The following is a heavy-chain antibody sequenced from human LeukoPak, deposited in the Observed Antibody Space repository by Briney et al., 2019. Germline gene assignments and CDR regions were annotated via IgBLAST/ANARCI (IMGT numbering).Heavy chain of an antibody. D-gene: IGHD3-16*02. CDR1: GFTFSSYS. CDR3: VLSFDY. CDR2: ISSSSSYI. Sequence: GGSLRLSCAASGFTFSSYSMNWVRQAPGKGLEWVSSISSSSSYIHYADSVKGRFTISRDNAKNSLYLQMNSLRAEDTAVYYCVLSFDYWGQGTLVTVSS. J-gene: IGHJ4*02. V-gene: IGHV3-21*01.